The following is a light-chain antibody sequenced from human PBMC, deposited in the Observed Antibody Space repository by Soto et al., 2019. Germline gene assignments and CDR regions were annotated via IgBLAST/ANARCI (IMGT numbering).Light chain of an antibody. CDR2: ENN. Sequence: QSVLTQPPSVSAAPGQKVTISCSGSSSNIGNNYVSWYQQLPGTAPKLLIYENNKRPSGIPDRFSGSKSGTSATLGITGLQTGDEADYYCGTWDSGLSVVFGVGTKLTVL. CDR1: SSNIGNNY. J-gene: IGLJ2*01. V-gene: IGLV1-51*02. CDR3: GTWDSGLSVV.